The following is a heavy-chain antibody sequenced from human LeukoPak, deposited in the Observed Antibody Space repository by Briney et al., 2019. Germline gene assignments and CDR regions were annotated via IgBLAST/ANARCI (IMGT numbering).Heavy chain of an antibody. CDR3: ARDRLVGVAGMVN. Sequence: ASVKVSCKASGYTFTGYYMHWVRQAPGQGLEWVGWINPNSGGTNYAQKFQGRVTMTRDTSISTAYMELSRLRSDDTAVYYCARDRLVGVAGMVNWGQGTLVTVSS. D-gene: IGHD6-19*01. CDR1: GYTFTGYY. V-gene: IGHV1-2*02. CDR2: INPNSGGT. J-gene: IGHJ4*02.